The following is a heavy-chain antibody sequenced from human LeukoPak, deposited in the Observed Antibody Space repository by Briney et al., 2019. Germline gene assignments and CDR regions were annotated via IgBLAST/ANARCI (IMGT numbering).Heavy chain of an antibody. Sequence: SETLSLTCTVSGGSISSYYWSWIRQPPGKGLEWIGYIYYSGSTKYNPSLKSRVTISVDTSKNQFSLKPSSVTAADTAVYYCARDRSGVGYSFDYWGRGTLVTVSS. CDR2: IYYSGST. CDR3: ARDRSGVGYSFDY. CDR1: GGSISSYY. D-gene: IGHD5-12*01. J-gene: IGHJ4*02. V-gene: IGHV4-59*01.